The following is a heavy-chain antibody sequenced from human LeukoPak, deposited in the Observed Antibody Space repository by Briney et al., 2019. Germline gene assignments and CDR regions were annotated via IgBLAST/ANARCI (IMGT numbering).Heavy chain of an antibody. D-gene: IGHD2-21*01. V-gene: IGHV3-21*01. CDR2: ISSNSEYI. CDR3: ARRGGYSQDDAFDI. J-gene: IGHJ3*02. Sequence: GGSLRLSCAASGFTFSSYHINWVRQAPGKGLEWVSSISSNSEYIYYADSVKGRFTISRDNAKNSLYLQMNNLRAEDTAVYYCARRGGYSQDDAFDIWGQGTMVTVSS. CDR1: GFTFSSYH.